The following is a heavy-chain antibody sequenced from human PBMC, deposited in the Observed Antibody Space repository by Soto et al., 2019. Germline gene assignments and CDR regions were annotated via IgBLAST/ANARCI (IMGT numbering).Heavy chain of an antibody. Sequence: VVSRRRSCSSCVCSFISYIIHLVRQAPGKGLEWVSSIDRRSDIYYADSVKGRFTISRDNAKNSVSLQMNSLRAEDTAVYYCAREENAWTIDYGLDVWGKGNTVNVS. CDR2: IDRRSDI. CDR1: VCSFISYI. J-gene: IGHJ6*04. D-gene: IGHD1-1*01. V-gene: IGHV3-21*01. CDR3: AREENAWTIDYGLDV.